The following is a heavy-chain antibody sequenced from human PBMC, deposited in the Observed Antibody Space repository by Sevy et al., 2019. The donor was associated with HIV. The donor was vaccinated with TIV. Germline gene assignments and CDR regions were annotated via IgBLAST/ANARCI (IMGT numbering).Heavy chain of an antibody. CDR3: GIGVGNSWYYLDY. CDR1: GGTFSSYG. D-gene: IGHD6-13*01. J-gene: IGHJ4*02. V-gene: IGHV1-69*13. CDR2: IIPILGTV. Sequence: ASVKVSCKASGGTFSSYGISWVRQAPGQGLEWMGGIIPILGTVNYAQKFQGRVTITADESTKTAYMELGSLRSEDTAVYYCGIGVGNSWYYLDYWGQETLVTVSS.